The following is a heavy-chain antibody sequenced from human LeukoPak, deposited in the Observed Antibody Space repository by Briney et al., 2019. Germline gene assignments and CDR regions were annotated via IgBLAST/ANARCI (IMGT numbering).Heavy chain of an antibody. J-gene: IGHJ4*02. CDR3: ARGRWTATETTYYLDY. V-gene: IGHV1-3*01. CDR1: GYSFGDYA. D-gene: IGHD4-17*01. Sequence: ASVKVSCKASGYSFGDYAIHWVRRAPGQRLEWTGWINAGNGKTKYSQNFQARVTITRDRCASTAYMELSSLRSEDTSVYYCARGRWTATETTYYLDYWGQGTLVTVSS. CDR2: INAGNGKT.